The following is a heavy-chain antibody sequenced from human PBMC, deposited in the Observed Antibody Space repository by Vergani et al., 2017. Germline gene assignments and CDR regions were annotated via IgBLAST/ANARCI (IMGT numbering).Heavy chain of an antibody. CDR2: IYTSGST. D-gene: IGHD6-13*01. Sequence: QVQLQQWGAGLLKPSETLSLTCAVYGGSFSGYYWSWIRQPAGKGLEWIGRIYTSGSTNYNPSLKSRVTMSVDTSKNQFSLKLSSVTAADTAVYYCARTAPAGWFDPWREGTLVTVSS. CDR1: GGSFSGYY. J-gene: IGHJ5*02. V-gene: IGHV4-59*10. CDR3: ARTAPAGWFDP.